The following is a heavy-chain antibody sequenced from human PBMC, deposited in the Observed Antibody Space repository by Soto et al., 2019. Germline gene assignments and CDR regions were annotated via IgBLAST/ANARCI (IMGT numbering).Heavy chain of an antibody. D-gene: IGHD1-26*01. J-gene: IGHJ5*02. CDR3: ARGERKVNWRPYFDT. V-gene: IGHV4-59*01. Sequence: PSETLSLTCTVSGDSLSLYYXXXIRLSPGKGLEWIGYIYSTGSSNQNPSLRDRVAVSADASKNQFYLTLSSMTAADTAVYYCARGERKVNWRPYFDTWGQGIQVTVSS. CDR1: GDSLSLYY. CDR2: IYSTGSS.